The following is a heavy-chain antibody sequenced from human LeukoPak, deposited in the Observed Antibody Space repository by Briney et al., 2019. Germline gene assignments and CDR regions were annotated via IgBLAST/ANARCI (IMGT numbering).Heavy chain of an antibody. CDR1: GGSISSSNR. CDR3: ARDLGYYDSSGYVGAFDI. V-gene: IGHV4-4*02. J-gene: IGHJ3*02. Sequence: SGTLSLTCAVSGGSISSSNRWSWVRQPPGKGLEWIGEIYHSGSTNYNPSLKSRVTISVDKSKNQFSLKLSSVTAADTAVYYCARDLGYYDSSGYVGAFDIWGQGTMVTVSS. D-gene: IGHD3-22*01. CDR2: IYHSGST.